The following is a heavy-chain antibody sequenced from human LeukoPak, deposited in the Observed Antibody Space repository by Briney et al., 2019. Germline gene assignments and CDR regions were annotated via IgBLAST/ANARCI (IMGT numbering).Heavy chain of an antibody. D-gene: IGHD3-3*01. J-gene: IGHJ4*02. V-gene: IGHV4-31*03. CDR1: GGSISSGGYY. CDR3: ARHDYDFWSGYPFYFDY. Sequence: SETLSLTCTVSGGSISSGGYYWSWIRQHPGKGLEWIGYIYYSGSTYYNPSLKSRVTISVDTSKNQFSLKLSSVTAADTAVYYCARHDYDFWSGYPFYFDYWGQGTLVTVSS. CDR2: IYYSGST.